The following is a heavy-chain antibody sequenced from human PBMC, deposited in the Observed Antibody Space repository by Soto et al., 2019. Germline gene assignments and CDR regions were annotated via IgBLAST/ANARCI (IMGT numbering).Heavy chain of an antibody. CDR2: ISYDGSNK. Sequence: GGSLRLSCAASGFTFSSGGMHWVRQAPGKGLEWVAVISYDGSNKYYADSVKGRFTISRDNSKNTLYLQMNSLRAEDTAVYYCAKRPLNSTRRYCDHWRQGTLVNDSS. V-gene: IGHV3-30*18. J-gene: IGHJ5*02. CDR1: GFTFSSGG. CDR3: AKRPLNSTRRYCDH. D-gene: IGHD2-21*01.